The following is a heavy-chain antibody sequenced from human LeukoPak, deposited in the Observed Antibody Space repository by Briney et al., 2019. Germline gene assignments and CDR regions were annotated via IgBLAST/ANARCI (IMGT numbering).Heavy chain of an antibody. J-gene: IGHJ4*02. CDR3: AREGSSYYDSSGGAARSVFRGYDY. Sequence: SVKVSCKASGGTFSSYAISWVRQAPGQGLEWMGRIIPILGIASYAQKFQGRVTITADKSTSTAYMELSSLRSEDTAVYYCAREGSSYYDSSGGAARSVFRGYDYWGQGTLVTVSS. CDR1: GGTFSSYA. CDR2: IIPILGIA. D-gene: IGHD3-22*01. V-gene: IGHV1-69*04.